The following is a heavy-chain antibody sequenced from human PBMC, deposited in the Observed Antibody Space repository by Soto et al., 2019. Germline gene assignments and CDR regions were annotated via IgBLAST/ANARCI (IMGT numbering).Heavy chain of an antibody. J-gene: IGHJ6*02. V-gene: IGHV6-1*01. CDR1: GDSVSGNSAA. D-gene: IGHD3-16*01. CDR2: TYYRSKWYN. CDR3: ARGGGRSPYYYYGMDV. Sequence: SQTLSLTCAMSGDSVSGNSAALNWIRQSPSRGLEWLGRTYYRSKWYNDYAVSVKSRITINPDTSKNQFSLQLNSVTPEDTAVYYCARGGGRSPYYYYGMDVWGQGTTVTVSS.